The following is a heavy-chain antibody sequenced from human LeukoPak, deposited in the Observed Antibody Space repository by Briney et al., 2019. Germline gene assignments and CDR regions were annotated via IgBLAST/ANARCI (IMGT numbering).Heavy chain of an antibody. CDR3: ARLASRSY. V-gene: IGHV3-23*01. CDR1: GFTFSSYA. J-gene: IGHJ4*02. D-gene: IGHD6-6*01. Sequence: PGGSLRLSCAASGFTFSSYAMSWVRQAPGKGPEWVSIIYADGGTKYADSVKGRFTISRDTSKNTFSLQMNNLRAEDTAVYYCARLASRSYWGQGTLVAVSS. CDR2: IIYADGGT.